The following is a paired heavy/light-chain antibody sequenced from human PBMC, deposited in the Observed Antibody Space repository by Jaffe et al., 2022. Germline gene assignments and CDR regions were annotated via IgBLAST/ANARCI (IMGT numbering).Heavy chain of an antibody. V-gene: IGHV4-38-2*01. CDR3: VRGVDS. CDR2: VYHSGST. Sequence: QVQLQESGPGLVKPSETLSLTCVVSGYSISSGFHWGWIRQPPGKGLEWIGNVYHSGSTNYNPSLKSRVTISIDTSKNQFSLILSSVTAADTAIYYCVRGVDSWGQGTLVTISS. CDR1: GYSISSGFH. J-gene: IGHJ5*01. D-gene: IGHD2-8*01.
Light chain of an antibody. J-gene: IGKJ1*01. V-gene: IGKV1-5*03. Sequence: DIQMTQSPSTLSASVGDRVTITCRASQSINQWLAWFQQKPGEAPKLLLYEASTSKSGVPSRFSGSGFGTEFTLTISSLQPDDFATYYCQQYDSNFPWTFGQGTKVEIK. CDR3: QQYDSNFPWT. CDR1: QSINQW. CDR2: EAS.